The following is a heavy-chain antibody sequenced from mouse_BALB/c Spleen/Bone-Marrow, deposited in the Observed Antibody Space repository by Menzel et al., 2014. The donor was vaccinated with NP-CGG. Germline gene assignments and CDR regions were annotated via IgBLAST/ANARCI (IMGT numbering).Heavy chain of an antibody. CDR3: ARPLYDGYYVWFAY. CDR1: GFDFSRYW. J-gene: IGHJ3*01. Sequence: EVKLMESGGGLVQPGGSLKLSCAASGFDFSRYWMSWVRQAPGRGLEWIGEINPDSSTINYTPSLKDKFIISRDNAKNTLYLQMSKVRSEDTALYYCARPLYDGYYVWFAYGGQGTLVTVSA. V-gene: IGHV4-1*02. D-gene: IGHD2-3*01. CDR2: INPDSSTI.